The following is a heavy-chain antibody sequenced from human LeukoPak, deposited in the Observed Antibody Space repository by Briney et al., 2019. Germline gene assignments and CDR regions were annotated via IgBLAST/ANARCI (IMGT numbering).Heavy chain of an antibody. CDR2: IYHSGST. D-gene: IGHD3-22*01. CDR1: GCSISSGYY. V-gene: IGHV4-38-2*02. J-gene: IGHJ4*02. CDR3: AREDYYDSSGYYNDY. Sequence: PSETLSLTCTVSGCSISSGYYWGWIRQPPGKGLEWIGSIYHSGSTYYNPSLKSRVTISVDTSKNQFSLKLSSVTAADTAVYYCAREDYYDSSGYYNDYWGQGTLVTVSS.